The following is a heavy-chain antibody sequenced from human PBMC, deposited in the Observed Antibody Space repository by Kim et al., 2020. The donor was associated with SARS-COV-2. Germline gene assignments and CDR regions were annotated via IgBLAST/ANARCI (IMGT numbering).Heavy chain of an antibody. D-gene: IGHD1-26*01. Sequence: ASVKVSCKASGYTFSVNPIHWVRQAPGQGLEWMGWMNAANGDIRYSPGFQDRVTFTSDTPASTAYMDLSSLTSEDTAVYYCAREEVIGGGSYVYWGQGT. CDR1: GYTFSVNP. J-gene: IGHJ4*02. CDR2: MNAANGDI. CDR3: AREEVIGGGSYVY. V-gene: IGHV1-3*03.